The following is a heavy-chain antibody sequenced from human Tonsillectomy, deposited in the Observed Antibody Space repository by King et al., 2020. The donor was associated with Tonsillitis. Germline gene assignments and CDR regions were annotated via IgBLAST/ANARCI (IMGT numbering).Heavy chain of an antibody. J-gene: IGHJ4*02. Sequence: VQLVESGAEVKKPGESLKISCKGSGYSFTTYWIGWVRQMPGKGLEWVGVIYPGDSDIRYSPSFQGQGTISADKSISTAYLQWSSLKASDTAMYYCARHCGTSSCYREGGDYWGQGTLVTVSS. CDR3: ARHCGTSSCYREGGDY. CDR1: GYSFTTYW. CDR2: IYPGDSDI. V-gene: IGHV5-51*01. D-gene: IGHD2-2*02.